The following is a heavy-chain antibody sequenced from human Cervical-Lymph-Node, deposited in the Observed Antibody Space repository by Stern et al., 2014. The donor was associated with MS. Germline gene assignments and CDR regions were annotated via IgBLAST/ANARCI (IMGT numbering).Heavy chain of an antibody. J-gene: IGHJ6*02. CDR1: GYTFTTYG. V-gene: IGHV1-18*01. D-gene: IGHD6-19*01. CDR3: ARLLKTVAAGYGMDV. Sequence: VQLVESGAEVKKPGASVKVSCKASGYTFTTYGITWVRQAPGQGLERMGWISAYNGNTNYAQKFQGRVTMTTDTSTSTIYMEVRSLRSDDTAVYYCARLLKTVAAGYGMDVWGQGTTVTVSS. CDR2: ISAYNGNT.